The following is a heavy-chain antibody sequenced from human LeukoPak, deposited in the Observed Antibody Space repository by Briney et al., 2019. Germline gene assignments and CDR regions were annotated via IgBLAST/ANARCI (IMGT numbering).Heavy chain of an antibody. J-gene: IGHJ4*02. Sequence: ASVKVSCKASGYTFTSYGISWVRQAPGQGLEWMGRIIPILGIANYAQKFQGRVTITADKSTSTAYMELSSLRSEDTAVYYCARGVGYCSSTSCHHFYFDYWGQGTLVTVSS. CDR3: ARGVGYCSSTSCHHFYFDY. D-gene: IGHD2-2*01. CDR1: GYTFTSYG. CDR2: IIPILGIA. V-gene: IGHV1-69*04.